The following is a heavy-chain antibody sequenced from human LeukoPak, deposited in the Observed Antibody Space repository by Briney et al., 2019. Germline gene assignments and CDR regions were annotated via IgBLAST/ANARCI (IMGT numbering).Heavy chain of an antibody. Sequence: GESLTISCTGSGYSFTSYWIGWVRQMPGKGLEWMGIIYPGDSDTRYSPSFQGQVTISADKSISTAYLQWSSLKASDTAMYYCARHRKPHGTDAFDIWGQGTMVTVSS. V-gene: IGHV5-51*01. CDR2: IYPGDSDT. J-gene: IGHJ3*02. CDR1: GYSFTSYW. CDR3: ARHRKPHGTDAFDI. D-gene: IGHD1-14*01.